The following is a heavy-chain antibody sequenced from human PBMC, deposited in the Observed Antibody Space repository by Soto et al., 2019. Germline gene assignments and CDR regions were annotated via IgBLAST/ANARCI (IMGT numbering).Heavy chain of an antibody. V-gene: IGHV4-4*07. CDR3: ASGIRQWLLGC. D-gene: IGHD3-22*01. CDR1: GGSISSYY. J-gene: IGHJ4*02. CDR2: IYTSGIT. Sequence: PSETLSLTCTVSGGSISSYYWSWIRQPAGKGLEWIGRIYTSGITNYNPSLKSRVTMSVDTSKNQFSLKLSSVTAADTAAYYCASGIRQWLLGCWGQGTLVTVSS.